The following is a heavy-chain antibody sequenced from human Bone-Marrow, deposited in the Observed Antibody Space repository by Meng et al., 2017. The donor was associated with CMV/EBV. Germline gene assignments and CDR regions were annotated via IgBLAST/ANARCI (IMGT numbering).Heavy chain of an antibody. CDR1: GGTFSRYT. Sequence: SVKVSCKASGGTFSRYTISWVRQAPGQGLEWMGRIIPILGIANYAQKFQGRVTITADKSTSTAYMELSSLRSEDTAVYYCARDVGLTTITTNGMDVWGQGTTVTVSS. CDR3: ARDVGLTTITTNGMDV. CDR2: IIPILGIA. V-gene: IGHV1-69*04. J-gene: IGHJ6*01. D-gene: IGHD4-11*01.